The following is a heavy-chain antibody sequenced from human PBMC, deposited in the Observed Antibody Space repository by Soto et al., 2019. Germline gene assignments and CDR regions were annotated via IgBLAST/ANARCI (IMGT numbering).Heavy chain of an antibody. CDR2: IYYSGST. CDR1: GGSISSSSYF. Sequence: SETLSLTCTGSGGSISSSSYFWGWIRQPPGKGLEWIGSIYYSGSTYYNPSLKSRVTVSVDTSKNQFSLKLSSVTAADTAVYYCARHPRHFWFAPWGQGTLVTVSS. V-gene: IGHV4-39*01. J-gene: IGHJ5*02. CDR3: ARHPRHFWFAP.